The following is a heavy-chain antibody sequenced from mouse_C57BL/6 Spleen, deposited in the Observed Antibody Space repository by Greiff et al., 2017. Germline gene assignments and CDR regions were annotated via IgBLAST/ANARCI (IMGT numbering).Heavy chain of an antibody. CDR2: IYPGDGDT. J-gene: IGHJ4*01. Sequence: QVQLQQSGAELVKPGASVKISCKASGYAFSSYWMNWVKQRPGKGLEWIGQIYPGDGDTNYNGKFKGKATLTADKSSSTAYMQLSSLTSEDSAVYFCARGATVVHAMDYWGQGTSGTVSS. V-gene: IGHV1-80*01. D-gene: IGHD1-1*01. CDR1: GYAFSSYW. CDR3: ARGATVVHAMDY.